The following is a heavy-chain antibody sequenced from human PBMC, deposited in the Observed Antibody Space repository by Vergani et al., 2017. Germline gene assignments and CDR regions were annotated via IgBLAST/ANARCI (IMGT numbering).Heavy chain of an antibody. CDR3: ARSVGSGYRPDAFDI. V-gene: IGHV3-33*01. Sequence: VQLVESGGGVVQPGRSLRLSCAASGFTFSSYGMHWVRQAPGKGLEWVAVIWYDGSNKYYADSVKGRFTISRDNSKNTLYLQMNSLRAEDTAVYYCARSVGSGYRPDAFDIWGQGIMVTVSS. CDR2: IWYDGSNK. J-gene: IGHJ3*02. CDR1: GFTFSSYG. D-gene: IGHD3-3*01.